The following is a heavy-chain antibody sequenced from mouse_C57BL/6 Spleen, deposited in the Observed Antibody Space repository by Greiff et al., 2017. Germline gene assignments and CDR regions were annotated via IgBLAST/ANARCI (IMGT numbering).Heavy chain of an antibody. CDR2: IDPNSGGT. J-gene: IGHJ3*01. D-gene: IGHD1-1*01. Sequence: QVQLQQPGAELVKPGASVQLSCKASGYTFTSYWMHWVKQRPGRGLEWIGRIDPNSGGTKYNEKFKGKATLTVDKPSSTAYMQLSSLTSEDSAVYYCASYYYGSFAYWGQGTLVTVSA. CDR3: ASYYYGSFAY. CDR1: GYTFTSYW. V-gene: IGHV1-72*01.